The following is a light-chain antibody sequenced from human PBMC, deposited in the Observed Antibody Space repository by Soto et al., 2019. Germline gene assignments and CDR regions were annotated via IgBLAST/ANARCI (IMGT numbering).Light chain of an antibody. J-gene: IGKJ1*01. Sequence: DIQMTHSPSTLSASVGDRVTITCRASQSISSWLAWYQQKPGKAPKLLIYDASSLESGVPSRVSGSGSGTEFTLTIDRLQPDDFATYYCQEYKSYSWTFGQGTKV. V-gene: IGKV1-5*01. CDR1: QSISSW. CDR3: QEYKSYSWT. CDR2: DAS.